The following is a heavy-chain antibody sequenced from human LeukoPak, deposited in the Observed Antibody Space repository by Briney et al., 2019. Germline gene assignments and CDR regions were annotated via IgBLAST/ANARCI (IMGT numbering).Heavy chain of an antibody. J-gene: IGHJ4*02. Sequence: GASVKVSCKASGYTFTSYDINWVRQATGQGLEWMGWMNPNSGNTGYAQKFQGRVTMTRNTSISTAYMELSSLRSEDTAVYYCARGWRYFDLLDYWGQGTLVTVSS. CDR2: MNPNSGNT. V-gene: IGHV1-8*01. CDR1: GYTFTSYD. CDR3: ARGWRYFDLLDY. D-gene: IGHD3-9*01.